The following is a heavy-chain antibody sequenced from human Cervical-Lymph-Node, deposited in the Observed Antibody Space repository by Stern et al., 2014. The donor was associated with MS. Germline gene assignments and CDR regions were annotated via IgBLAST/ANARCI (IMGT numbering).Heavy chain of an antibody. CDR3: ARGGMGGNYYYYYGMDV. D-gene: IGHD3-16*01. CDR1: GYSFTYYG. V-gene: IGHV1-18*01. Sequence: DQLVESGAEVKKPGASVKVSCKASGYSFTYYGINWVRQAPGQGLEWMGWVSGDSGNTNSAQKFQGRVTMTTDTSTSTAHMELRSLRSDDTAVYYCARGGMGGNYYYYYGMDVWGQGTTVTVSS. J-gene: IGHJ6*02. CDR2: VSGDSGNT.